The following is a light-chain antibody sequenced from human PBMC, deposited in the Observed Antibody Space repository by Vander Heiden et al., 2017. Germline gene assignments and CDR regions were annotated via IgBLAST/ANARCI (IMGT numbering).Light chain of an antibody. CDR3: QQYDNLPIT. V-gene: IGKV1-33*01. Sequence: MNQSPSSLSASVGDRVTITCQASQDISNYLNWYQQKPGKAPKLLIYDASNLETGVPSRFSGSGSGTDFTFTISSLQPEDIATYYCQQYDNLPITFGQGTRLEIK. CDR2: DAS. CDR1: QDISNY. J-gene: IGKJ5*01.